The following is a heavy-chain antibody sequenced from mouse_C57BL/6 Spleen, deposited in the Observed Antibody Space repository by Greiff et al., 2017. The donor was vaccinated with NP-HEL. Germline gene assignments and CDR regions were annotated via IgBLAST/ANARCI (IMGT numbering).Heavy chain of an antibody. Sequence: EVKLEESGGGLVKPGGSLKLSCAASGFTFSSYAMSWVRQTPEKRLEWVATISDGGSYTYYPDNVKGRFTISRDNAKNNLYLQMSHLKSEDTAMYYCARDSPNLYYFDYWGQGTTLTVSS. V-gene: IGHV5-4*01. CDR1: GFTFSSYA. J-gene: IGHJ2*01. D-gene: IGHD4-1*01. CDR2: ISDGGSYT. CDR3: ARDSPNLYYFDY.